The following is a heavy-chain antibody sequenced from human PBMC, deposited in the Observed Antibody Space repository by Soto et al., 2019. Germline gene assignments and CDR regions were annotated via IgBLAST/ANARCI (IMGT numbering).Heavy chain of an antibody. J-gene: IGHJ4*02. CDR2: IYSGGST. Sequence: EVQLVESGGGLVQPGGSLRLSCAASGFTVSSNYMSWVRQAPGKGLEWVSVIYSGGSTYYADSVKGRFTISRDNSKNTLYLQMNRLRAEDTAVYYCARDIYGSGGPPYWGQGTLVTVSS. CDR1: GFTVSSNY. D-gene: IGHD3-10*01. V-gene: IGHV3-66*01. CDR3: ARDIYGSGGPPY.